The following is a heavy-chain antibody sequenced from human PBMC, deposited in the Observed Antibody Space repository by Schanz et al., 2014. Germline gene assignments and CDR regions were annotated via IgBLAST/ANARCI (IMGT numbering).Heavy chain of an antibody. V-gene: IGHV4-34*01. J-gene: IGHJ4*02. CDR1: GGSFSGYW. Sequence: QVQLQQWGAGLLKPSETLSLTCAFSGGSFSGYWWTWVRQSPGKGLEWIGEVNHGGYPNYNPSLRSGAPVSVAMSKRHVSLRLSFVTAADTAAYYCATWSGTRLFHNWGQGTLVTVSS. CDR2: VNHGGYP. CDR3: ATWSGTRLFHN. D-gene: IGHD1-7*01.